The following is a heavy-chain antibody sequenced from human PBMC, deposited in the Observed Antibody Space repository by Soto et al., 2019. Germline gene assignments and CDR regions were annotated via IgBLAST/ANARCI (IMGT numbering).Heavy chain of an antibody. J-gene: IGHJ4*02. D-gene: IGHD5-18*01. Sequence: SETLSLTCSVSGGSISSYSWSWIRQPPGKGLEWIGYIHHSATTNDNPSLTGRVSLSVDTSRNQFSLKMTSVTAADTAVYYCARQRTFSSGYSRSYFDYWGQGTLVTVSS. CDR2: IHHSATT. CDR1: GGSISSYS. CDR3: ARQRTFSSGYSRSYFDY. V-gene: IGHV4-59*08.